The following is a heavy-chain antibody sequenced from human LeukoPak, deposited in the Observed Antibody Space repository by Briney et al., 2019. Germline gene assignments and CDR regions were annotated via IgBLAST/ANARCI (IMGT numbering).Heavy chain of an antibody. D-gene: IGHD6-13*01. J-gene: IGHJ4*02. CDR1: GFTFSSYG. Sequence: GGSLRLSCAASGFTFSSYGMHWVRQAPGKGLEWVSKISTSGSTVDYADSVKGRFTISRDNAKNSLYLQMNSLRAEDTAVYYCARGAAAGAFDYWGQGTLVTVSS. V-gene: IGHV3-48*04. CDR3: ARGAAAGAFDY. CDR2: ISTSGSTV.